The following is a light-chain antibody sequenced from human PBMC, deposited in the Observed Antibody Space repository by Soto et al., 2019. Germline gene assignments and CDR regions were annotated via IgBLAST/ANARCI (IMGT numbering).Light chain of an antibody. CDR2: GAS. Sequence: DIQMTQSPSSLSASVGDRVTITCRASQTISTYLNWYQQKPGKAPKVLIYGASNLESGVPSTFSGSGSGTEFTLTISSLQPDDFATYYCQQYYTYWHMFGQGTKV. CDR1: QTISTY. J-gene: IGKJ1*01. V-gene: IGKV1-39*01. CDR3: QQYYTYWHM.